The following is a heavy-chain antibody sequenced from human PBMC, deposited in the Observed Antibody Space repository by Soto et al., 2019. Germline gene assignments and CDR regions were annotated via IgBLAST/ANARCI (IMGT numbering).Heavy chain of an antibody. J-gene: IGHJ6*02. CDR3: ARLPRSGWDHYYYGMDV. CDR1: GFTFSTYG. Sequence: QVQLVESGGGVVQAGGSLGLSCTASGFTFSTYGMHWVRQAPCKGPEWVAVMSHDGSHKAFLDSVKGRFIISRDNSKHTLYLQMNSLRPDDTAVYYCARLPRSGWDHYYYGMDVWGQGTTVIVSS. D-gene: IGHD6-19*01. V-gene: IGHV3-30*03. CDR2: MSHDGSHK.